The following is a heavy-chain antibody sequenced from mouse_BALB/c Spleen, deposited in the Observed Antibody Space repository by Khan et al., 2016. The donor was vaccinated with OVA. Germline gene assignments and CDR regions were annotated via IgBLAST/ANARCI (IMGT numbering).Heavy chain of an antibody. D-gene: IGHD2-14*01. Sequence: QVQLKESGAELTRPGASVKMSCKPSGYTFTSYTMHWVKQRPGQGLEWIGYIHPVSDYTNYNQNFKDKATLTADKTTSRAYMHLRSRTFEESAVYYCEKGGAYYRSDGWFAYWGQGTLVTVST. J-gene: IGHJ3*01. V-gene: IGHV1-4*01. CDR2: IHPVSDYT. CDR1: GYTFTSYT. CDR3: EKGGAYYRSDGWFAY.